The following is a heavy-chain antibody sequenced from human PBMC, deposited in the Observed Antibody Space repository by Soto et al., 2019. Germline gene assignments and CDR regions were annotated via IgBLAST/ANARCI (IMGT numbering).Heavy chain of an antibody. CDR3: VREGVIDNYIFFLH. D-gene: IGHD3-16*02. CDR2: ISAYYGTT. CDR1: GYTFTTYG. V-gene: IGHV1-18*01. Sequence: QVQMVQSGSEVKKSGASVKVSCKASGYTFTTYGLSWVRQAPGQGLEWMGWISAYYGTTRYARKFQGRVTMTRDTSTNTAYMELRGLRSDDTAVYYCVREGVIDNYIFFLHWGQGTLVTVSS. J-gene: IGHJ1*01.